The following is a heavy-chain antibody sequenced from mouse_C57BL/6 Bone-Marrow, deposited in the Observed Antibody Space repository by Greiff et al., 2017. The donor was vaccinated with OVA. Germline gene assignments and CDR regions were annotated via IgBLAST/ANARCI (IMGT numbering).Heavy chain of an antibody. CDR2: ISSGGSYT. J-gene: IGHJ4*01. CDR1: GFTFSSYG. CDR3: AREGYYYGNAMDY. Sequence: EVKLMESGGDLVKPGGSLKLSCAASGFTFSSYGMSWVRQTPDKRLEWVATISSGGSYTYYPDSVKGRFTISRDNAKNTLYLQMSSLKSEDTAMYYCAREGYYYGNAMDYWGQGTSVTVSS. D-gene: IGHD1-1*01. V-gene: IGHV5-6*01.